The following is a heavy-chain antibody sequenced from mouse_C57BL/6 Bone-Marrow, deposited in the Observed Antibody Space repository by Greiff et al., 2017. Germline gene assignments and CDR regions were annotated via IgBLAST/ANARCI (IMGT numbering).Heavy chain of an antibody. CDR2: IDPETGDT. J-gene: IGHJ3*01. CDR3: TDYYGSSGAY. V-gene: IGHV14-4*01. Sequence: EVQLQQSGAELVRPGASVKLSCTASGFNIKDDYMHWVKQRPEQGLEWIGWIDPETGDTEYASKFQGKATITADTSSNTAYLQLSSLTSEDTAVYYCTDYYGSSGAYWGQGTLVTVSA. CDR1: GFNIKDDY. D-gene: IGHD1-1*01.